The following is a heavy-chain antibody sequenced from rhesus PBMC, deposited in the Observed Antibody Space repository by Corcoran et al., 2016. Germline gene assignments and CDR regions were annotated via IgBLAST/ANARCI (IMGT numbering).Heavy chain of an antibody. CDR1: GYRFTSYW. CDR3: SRDTVLDY. V-gene: IGHV5-20*01. D-gene: IGHD5-42*01. CDR2: IDPRESSP. Sequence: EGQLVQSGAEVKRPGESLQISCKPSGYRFTSYWISGVREMHGQGREGIGAIDPRESSPIYNPYYQGQVTIPSDKSISTAYLRWSRLKASDTATYYCSRDTVLDYWGQGVLVTFSS. J-gene: IGHJ4*01.